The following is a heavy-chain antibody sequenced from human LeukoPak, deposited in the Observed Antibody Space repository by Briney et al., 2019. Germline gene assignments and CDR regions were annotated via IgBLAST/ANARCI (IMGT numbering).Heavy chain of an antibody. CDR2: IYHSGST. CDR3: AREGYSSSWYGALPWFDP. J-gene: IGHJ5*02. CDR1: GYSISSGYY. D-gene: IGHD6-13*01. Sequence: SETLSLTCTVSGYSISSGYYWGWIRQPPGKGLEWIGSIYHSGSTYYNPSLKSRVTISVDTSKNQFSLKLSSVTAADTAVYYCAREGYSSSWYGALPWFDPWGQGTLVTVSS. V-gene: IGHV4-38-2*02.